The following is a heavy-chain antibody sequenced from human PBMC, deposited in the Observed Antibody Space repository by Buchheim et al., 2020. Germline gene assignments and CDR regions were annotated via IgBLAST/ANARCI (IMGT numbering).Heavy chain of an antibody. CDR3: ARDKQLRGYYYYYGMDV. D-gene: IGHD5-24*01. J-gene: IGHJ6*02. CDR2: ISGSGGST. V-gene: IGHV3-23*01. Sequence: EVQLLESGGGLVQPGGSLRLSCAASGFTFSSYAMSWVRQAPGKGLEWVSAISGSGGSTYSADSVKGRFTISRDNSKNTLYLQMNSLRAEDTAVYYCARDKQLRGYYYYYGMDVWGQGTT. CDR1: GFTFSSYA.